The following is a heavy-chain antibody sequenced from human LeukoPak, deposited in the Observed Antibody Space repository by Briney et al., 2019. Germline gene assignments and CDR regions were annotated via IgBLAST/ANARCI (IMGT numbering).Heavy chain of an antibody. Sequence: QPGGSLRLSCAASGFTFSNYGMNWVRQAPGKGLEWVSYISSSSSTIYYADSVKGRFTISRDNAKNSLYLEMNSLRDEDTAVCYCARTIGSGTYSRDYWGQGTLVTVSS. CDR1: GFTFSNYG. CDR3: ARTIGSGTYSRDY. CDR2: ISSSSSTI. D-gene: IGHD3-10*01. V-gene: IGHV3-48*02. J-gene: IGHJ4*02.